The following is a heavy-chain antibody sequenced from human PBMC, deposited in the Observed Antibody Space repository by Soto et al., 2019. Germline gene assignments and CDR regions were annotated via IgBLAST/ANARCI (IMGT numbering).Heavy chain of an antibody. CDR2: ISYDGRKK. Sequence: QVQLVESGGGVVQPGRSLRLSCAASGFTFSSYGMHWVRQAPGKGLEWVAVISYDGRKKYYADSVKGRFTISGDNSKNRLYLQMTELRAENTAVYYCEKVSCPTGYYYGMDVWFRETTVTVSS. CDR3: EKVSCPTGYYYGMDV. CDR1: GFTFSSYG. J-gene: IGHJ6*02. V-gene: IGHV3-30*18. D-gene: IGHD1-1*01.